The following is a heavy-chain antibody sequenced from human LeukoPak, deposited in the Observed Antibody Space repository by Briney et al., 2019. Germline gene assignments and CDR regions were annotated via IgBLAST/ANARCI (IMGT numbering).Heavy chain of an antibody. CDR3: ARYSSGWSPLFFDY. CDR1: GGSISSYY. D-gene: IGHD6-19*01. Sequence: SETLSLTCTVSGGSISSYYWSWIRQPPGKGLEWIGYIYYSGSTNYNPSLKSRVTISVDTSKNQFSLKLSSVTAADTAVYYCARYSSGWSPLFFDYWGQGTLVTVSS. V-gene: IGHV4-59*01. CDR2: IYYSGST. J-gene: IGHJ4*02.